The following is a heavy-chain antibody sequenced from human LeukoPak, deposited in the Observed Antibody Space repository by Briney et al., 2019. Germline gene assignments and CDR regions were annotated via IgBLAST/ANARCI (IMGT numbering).Heavy chain of an antibody. V-gene: IGHV3-23*01. CDR3: AKDHEQWLTYFDY. J-gene: IGHJ4*02. CDR2: ISSRGGTS. D-gene: IGHD6-19*01. Sequence: GGSLRLSCAASGFTFSNFDMTWVRQAPGKGLEWASHISSRGGTSHYADSVKGRFTISRDNSKNTLYLQMNSLRAEDTAVYYCAKDHEQWLTYFDYWGRGTLVTVSS. CDR1: GFTFSNFD.